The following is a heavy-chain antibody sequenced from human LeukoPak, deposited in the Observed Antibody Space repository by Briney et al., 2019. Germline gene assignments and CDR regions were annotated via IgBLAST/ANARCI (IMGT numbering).Heavy chain of an antibody. J-gene: IGHJ4*02. V-gene: IGHV1-2*02. CDR3: ATVGLLDSTRDY. D-gene: IGHD1-26*01. CDR2: INPNSGGT. Sequence: ASVKVSCKASGYTFTGYYMHWVRQAPGQGLEWMGWINPNSGGTNYAQKFQGRVTMTRDTSSSTAYMELSRLRSDDTAVYYCATVGLLDSTRDYWGQGTLVTVSS. CDR1: GYTFTGYY.